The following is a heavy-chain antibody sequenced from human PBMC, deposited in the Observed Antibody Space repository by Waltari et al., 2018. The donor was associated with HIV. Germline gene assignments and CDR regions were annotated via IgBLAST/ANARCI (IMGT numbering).Heavy chain of an antibody. CDR1: GFSFGDYS. J-gene: IGHJ4*02. Sequence: EVQLVESGGGLVQPGRSLRLSCAASGFSFGDYSMSWVRQAPGKGLEWVGFSRSKTYGGTTEYAASVKGRFTISRDDSKSIAYLQMNSLKTEDTAVYYCTKAVAGFYYFDYWSQGTQVTVSS. CDR2: SRSKTYGGTT. D-gene: IGHD6-19*01. CDR3: TKAVAGFYYFDY. V-gene: IGHV3-49*04.